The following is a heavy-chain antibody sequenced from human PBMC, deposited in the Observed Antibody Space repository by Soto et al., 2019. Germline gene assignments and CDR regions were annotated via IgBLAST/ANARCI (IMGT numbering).Heavy chain of an antibody. CDR3: AKDVGMVVGAMDV. CDR2: ISFASGNT. J-gene: IGHJ6*02. D-gene: IGHD2-15*01. Sequence: GGSLRLSCAASGSTFSIVAMNWVRQAPGKGLEWVSFISFASGNTYYADSVRGRFTFSKDTSENTLYLQMNSLRVEDTAIYFCAKDVGMVVGAMDVWGQGTTVTVSS. V-gene: IGHV3-23*01. CDR1: GSTFSIVA.